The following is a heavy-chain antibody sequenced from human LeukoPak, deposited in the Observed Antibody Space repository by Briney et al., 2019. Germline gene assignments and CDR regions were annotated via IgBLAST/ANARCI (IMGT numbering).Heavy chain of an antibody. CDR2: IYTSGST. V-gene: IGHV4-61*02. CDR3: ASRGGSSWYQNDY. Sequence: SETLSLTCTVSGGSISSGSYYWSWIRQPAGKGLEWIGRIYTSGSTNYNPSLKSRVTISVDTSKNQFSLKLSSVTAADTAVYYCASRGGSSWYQNDYWGQGTLVTVSS. J-gene: IGHJ4*02. CDR1: GGSISSGSYY. D-gene: IGHD6-13*01.